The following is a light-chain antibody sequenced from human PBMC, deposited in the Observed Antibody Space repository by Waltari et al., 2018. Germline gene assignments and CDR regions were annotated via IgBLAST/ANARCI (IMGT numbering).Light chain of an antibody. CDR3: VSYTTTRTWV. CDR2: EVS. J-gene: IGLJ3*02. CDR1: SSDVGSYNY. V-gene: IGLV2-14*01. Sequence: QSALTQPASVSGSPGQSITISCTGTSSDVGSYNYVYWYQQHPGQAPKFMSYEVSNRPSGVSNRFSGSKSGNTASLTISGLQAEDEADYYCVSYTTTRTWVFGGGTKLTVL.